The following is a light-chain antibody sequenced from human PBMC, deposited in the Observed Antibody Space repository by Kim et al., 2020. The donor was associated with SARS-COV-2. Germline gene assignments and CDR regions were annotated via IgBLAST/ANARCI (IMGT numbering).Light chain of an antibody. CDR2: RNN. Sequence: GQRVTIYCSGSSSNIGSNYVYWYQQLPGTAPKLLIYRNNQRHSGVPDRFSGSKSGTSASLAISGLRSEDEADYYCAAWDDSLSVWVFGGGTQLTVL. V-gene: IGLV1-47*01. CDR3: AAWDDSLSVWV. J-gene: IGLJ3*02. CDR1: SSNIGSNY.